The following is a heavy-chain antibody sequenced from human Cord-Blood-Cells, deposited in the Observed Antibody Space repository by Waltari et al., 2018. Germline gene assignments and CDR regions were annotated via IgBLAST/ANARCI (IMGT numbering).Heavy chain of an antibody. Sequence: QVQLVQSGAEVKKPGASVKVSCKVAGYTPTELSMHWVRQAPGKGREWMGGFDPEDGETIYAQKFQGRVTMTEDTSTDTAYMELSSLRSEDTAVYYCATGDSSELFFDYWGQGTLVTVSS. D-gene: IGHD3-22*01. CDR2: FDPEDGET. CDR1: GYTPTELS. V-gene: IGHV1-24*01. CDR3: ATGDSSELFFDY. J-gene: IGHJ4*02.